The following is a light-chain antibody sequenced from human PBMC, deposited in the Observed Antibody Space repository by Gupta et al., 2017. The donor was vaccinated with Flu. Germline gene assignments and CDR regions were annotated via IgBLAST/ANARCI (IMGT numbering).Light chain of an antibody. Sequence: EIVMTQSPVTLSVSPGERATLSCRASQSVSSNLAWYQQKPGQAPRLLIYGASTRATGIPARFSGRGSGKEFTLTISSLQSEDLAFYYGQQDNYWPRTFGLGTKVEIK. CDR2: GAS. CDR1: QSVSSN. J-gene: IGKJ1*01. CDR3: QQDNYWPRT. V-gene: IGKV3-15*01.